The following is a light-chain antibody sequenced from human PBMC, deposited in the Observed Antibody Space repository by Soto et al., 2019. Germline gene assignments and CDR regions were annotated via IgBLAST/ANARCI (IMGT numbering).Light chain of an antibody. CDR3: RAYAGNGALV. CDR1: SSDVGSYNF. CDR2: EGS. J-gene: IGLJ2*01. V-gene: IGLV2-23*01. Sequence: QSALTQPASVSGSPGQSITIYYIGTSSDVGSYNFVSWYQQHPGKAPKLIIYEGSKRPSGVSNRFSGSKSGNTASLIISGLQAEDEADYYCRAYAGNGALVFGGGTKLTVL.